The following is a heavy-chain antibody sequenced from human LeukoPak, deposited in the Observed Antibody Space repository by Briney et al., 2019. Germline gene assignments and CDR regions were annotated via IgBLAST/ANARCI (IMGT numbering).Heavy chain of an antibody. J-gene: IGHJ3*01. CDR3: VRRYYDSSGYTKDAFDV. Sequence: PGGSLRLSCAASGFTFDDYGMGWVRQLPGRGLEWVSVINWNGGVTSYADSVKGRFTISRDNARNSLYLQMNSLRADEDTALYHCVRRYYDSSGYTKDAFDVWGQGTMVTVSS. CDR2: INWNGGVT. V-gene: IGHV3-20*01. D-gene: IGHD3-22*01. CDR1: GFTFDDYG.